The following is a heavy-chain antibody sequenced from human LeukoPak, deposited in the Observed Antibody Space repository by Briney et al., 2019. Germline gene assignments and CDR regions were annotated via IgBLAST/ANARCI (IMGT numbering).Heavy chain of an antibody. CDR3: ARGDSSGYSLYFDY. Sequence: PSETLSLTCTVSGGSISSYYWSWIRQPPGKGLEWIGYIYYSGSTNYNPSLKSRVTISVDMSKNQFSLKLSSVTAADTAVYYCARGDSSGYSLYFDYWGQGTLVTVSS. V-gene: IGHV4-59*01. D-gene: IGHD3-22*01. CDR1: GGSISSYY. J-gene: IGHJ4*02. CDR2: IYYSGST.